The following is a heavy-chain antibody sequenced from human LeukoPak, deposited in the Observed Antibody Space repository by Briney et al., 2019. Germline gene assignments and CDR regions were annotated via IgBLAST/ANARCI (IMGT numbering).Heavy chain of an antibody. CDR1: GGSISSYY. V-gene: IGHV4-4*07. Sequence: SETLSLTCTVSGGSISSYYWSWIRQPAGKGLEWIGRIATSGSTNYNPSLKSRVTMSVDMSKNQFSLKLRSVTAADTAVYYCARDYYDSSGSVNWFDPWGQGTLVTVSS. J-gene: IGHJ5*02. CDR2: IATSGST. CDR3: ARDYYDSSGSVNWFDP. D-gene: IGHD3-22*01.